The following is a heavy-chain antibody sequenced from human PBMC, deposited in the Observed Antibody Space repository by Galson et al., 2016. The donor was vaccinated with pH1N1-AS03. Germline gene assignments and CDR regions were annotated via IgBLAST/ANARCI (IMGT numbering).Heavy chain of an antibody. CDR2: VIPTLGIT. J-gene: IGHJ4*02. V-gene: IGHV1-69*10. Sequence: SVKVSCKASGDTFSNYALSWVRQAPGQGLDWMGGVIPTLGITKHAQKFQDRVTITADKSTSTAYLELSSLRSEDTAVYYCARHPPVAPFYFDYWGQGNLVTVSS. CDR3: ARHPPVAPFYFDY. CDR1: GDTFSNYA.